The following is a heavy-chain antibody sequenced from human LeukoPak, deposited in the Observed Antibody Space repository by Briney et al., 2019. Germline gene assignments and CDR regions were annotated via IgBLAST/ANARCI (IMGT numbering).Heavy chain of an antibody. CDR1: LFTPGDAW. D-gene: IGHD1-14*01. V-gene: IGHV3-74*01. CDR3: VVVVEPPDSDGFDV. J-gene: IGHJ3*01. CDR2: INADGSTA. Sequence: VGSLRLSPAAPLFTPGDAWVRWGRQAPRKEGGWGSIINADGSTATYADSVKGRFTSSRDNARNTLSLQMNSLTIEDTAVYYCVVVVEPPDSDGFDVWGQGTMITVSS.